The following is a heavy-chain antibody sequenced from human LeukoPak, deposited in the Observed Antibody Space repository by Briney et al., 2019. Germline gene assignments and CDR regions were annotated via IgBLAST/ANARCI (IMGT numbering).Heavy chain of an antibody. D-gene: IGHD2-8*01. CDR1: GVSVRGNY. J-gene: IGHJ4*02. V-gene: IGHV3-66*01. CDR3: ARLGGHRDCTNGVCYFCDN. Sequence: GGSLRLSCAASGVSVRGNYMSWVRQAPGKGLEWVSVLYRDGSAFYADSVKGRFSISRDNSKNTVYLQMNSLRAEDTAVYYCARLGGHRDCTNGVCYFCDNWGQGIPVTVSS. CDR2: LYRDGSA.